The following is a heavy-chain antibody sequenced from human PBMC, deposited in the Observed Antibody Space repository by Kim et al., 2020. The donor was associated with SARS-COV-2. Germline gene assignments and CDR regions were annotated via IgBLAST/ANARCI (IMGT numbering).Heavy chain of an antibody. CDR1: GFTFSSYS. CDR2: ISSSSSTI. CDR3: ASQLGDSFHYYYYGMDV. J-gene: IGHJ6*02. V-gene: IGHV3-48*02. Sequence: GGSLRLSCAASGFTFSSYSMNWVRQAPGKGLEWVSYISSSSSTIYYADSVKGRFTISRDNAKNSLYLQMNSLRDEDTAVYYCASQLGDSFHYYYYGMDVWGQGTTVTVP. D-gene: IGHD5-18*01.